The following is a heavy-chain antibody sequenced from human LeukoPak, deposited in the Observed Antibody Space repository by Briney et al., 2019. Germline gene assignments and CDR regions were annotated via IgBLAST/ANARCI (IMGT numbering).Heavy chain of an antibody. J-gene: IGHJ4*02. V-gene: IGHV4-59*01. CDR2: IYYSGST. CDR3: ARRRGDYVDY. D-gene: IGHD4-17*01. Sequence: SETLSLTCTVSGGSISSYYWSWIRQPPGKGLEWIGYIYYSGSTNYNPSLKSRVTISVGTSKNQFSLKLSSVTAADTAVYYCARRRGDYVDYWGQGTLVTVSS. CDR1: GGSISSYY.